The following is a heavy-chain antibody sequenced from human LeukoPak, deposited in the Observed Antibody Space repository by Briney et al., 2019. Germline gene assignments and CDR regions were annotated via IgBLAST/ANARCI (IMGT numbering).Heavy chain of an antibody. Sequence: SETLSLTCAVYGGSFSGYYWSWIRQPPGKGLEWIGEINHSGSTNYNPSLKSRVTISVDTSKNQFSLKLSSVTAADTAVYYCARGFPGSGSYYNLLYSRRNYFDYWGQGTLVTVSS. CDR1: GGSFSGYY. V-gene: IGHV4-34*01. J-gene: IGHJ4*02. D-gene: IGHD3-10*01. CDR2: INHSGST. CDR3: ARGFPGSGSYYNLLYSRRNYFDY.